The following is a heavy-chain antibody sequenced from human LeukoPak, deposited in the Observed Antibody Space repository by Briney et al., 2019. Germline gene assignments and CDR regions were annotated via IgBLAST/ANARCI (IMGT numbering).Heavy chain of an antibody. CDR3: AKATGKQWLAYYFDY. Sequence: PGGSLRLSWAASGFTFSSYAMSWVRQAPGKGLEWVSAISGSGGSTYYADSVKGRFTISRDNSKNTLYLQMNSLRAEDTAVYYCAKATGKQWLAYYFDYWGQGTLVTVSS. J-gene: IGHJ4*02. CDR1: GFTFSSYA. CDR2: ISGSGGST. V-gene: IGHV3-23*01. D-gene: IGHD6-19*01.